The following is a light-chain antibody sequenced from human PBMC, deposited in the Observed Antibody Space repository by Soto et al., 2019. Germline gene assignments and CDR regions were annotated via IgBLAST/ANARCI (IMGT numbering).Light chain of an antibody. J-gene: IGKJ1*01. Sequence: DIQMTQSPSTLSASVGDRVTITCRASQSVSSWLAWYQQKPGKAPKLLIYDASSLERGVPSRFSGRRSGTEFTLTITGLQPDDFATYYCQQYSGYWTFGQGTKVDIK. CDR2: DAS. CDR1: QSVSSW. V-gene: IGKV1-5*01. CDR3: QQYSGYWT.